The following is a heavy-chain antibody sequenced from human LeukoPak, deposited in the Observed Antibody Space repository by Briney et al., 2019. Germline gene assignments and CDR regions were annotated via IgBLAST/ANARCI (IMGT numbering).Heavy chain of an antibody. CDR1: GFTFSNYG. Sequence: PGRSLRLSCAASGFTFSNYGMHWVRQAPGKGLEWVALIWYDGSNKYYADSVRGRFTISRDNSKNTLYLQMKSLRVEDTAVYDCARAGVGAIYYFDYWGQGTLVTVSS. CDR3: ARAGVGAIYYFDY. CDR2: IWYDGSNK. J-gene: IGHJ4*02. V-gene: IGHV3-33*01. D-gene: IGHD1-26*01.